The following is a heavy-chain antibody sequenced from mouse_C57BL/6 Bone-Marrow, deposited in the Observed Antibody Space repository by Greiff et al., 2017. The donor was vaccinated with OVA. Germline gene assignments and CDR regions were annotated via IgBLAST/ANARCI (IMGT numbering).Heavy chain of an antibody. CDR2: INPYNGGT. D-gene: IGHD2-3*01. J-gene: IGHJ2*01. V-gene: IGHV1-19*01. CDR3: ARTPDGYYEGY. Sequence: EVQLQQSGPVLVKPGASVKMSCKASGYTFTDYYMNWVKQSHGKSLEWIGVINPYNGGTSYNQKFKGKATLTVDKSSSTAYMELNSLTSEDSAVYYCARTPDGYYEGYWGQGTTLTVSS. CDR1: GYTFTDYY.